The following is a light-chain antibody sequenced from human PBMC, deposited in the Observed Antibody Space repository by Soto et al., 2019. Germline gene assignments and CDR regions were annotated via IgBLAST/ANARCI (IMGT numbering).Light chain of an antibody. J-gene: IGKJ5*01. V-gene: IGKV3-20*01. CDR3: QQYGSSSVT. Sequence: EIVLTQSPCTLSLSPGERATLSCRASQSVSSSYLAWYQQKPGQAPRLLIYGASSRATGIPERFSGSGSGTEFTLTISRLEPEDFAVYYCQQYGSSSVTFGQGTRLEIK. CDR1: QSVSSSY. CDR2: GAS.